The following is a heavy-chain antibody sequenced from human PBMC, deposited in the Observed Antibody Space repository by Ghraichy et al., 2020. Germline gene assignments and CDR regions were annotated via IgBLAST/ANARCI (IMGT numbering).Heavy chain of an antibody. CDR3: ARGPWGREGYYGVSYGMDV. CDR1: GESFNGYY. Sequence: SQTLSLTCAVYGESFNGYYWTWIRQPPGKGLEWIGEIHYSGNTNYDPSLRSRVTISVDTSKKEFSLSLTAVTAADTALYYCARGPWGREGYYGVSYGMDVWGQGTTVTVSS. V-gene: IGHV4-34*01. CDR2: IHYSGNT. D-gene: IGHD3-16*01. J-gene: IGHJ6*02.